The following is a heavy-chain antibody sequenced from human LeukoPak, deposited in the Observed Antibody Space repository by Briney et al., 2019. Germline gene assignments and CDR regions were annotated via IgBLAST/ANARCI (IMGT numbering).Heavy chain of an antibody. CDR2: IIPIFGTA. Sequence: SVKVSWKASGGTFSSYAISWVRQAPGQGLEWMGGIIPIFGTANYAQKFQGRVTITADKSTSTAYMELSSLRSEDTAVYYCASHCSSTSCYSRGDYWGQGTLVTVSS. V-gene: IGHV1-69*06. CDR1: GGTFSSYA. J-gene: IGHJ4*02. D-gene: IGHD2-2*01. CDR3: ASHCSSTSCYSRGDY.